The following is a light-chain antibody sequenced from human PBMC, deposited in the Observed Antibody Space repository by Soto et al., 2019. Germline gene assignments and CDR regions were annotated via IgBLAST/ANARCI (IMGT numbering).Light chain of an antibody. Sequence: EIVLTQSPATLSLSPGDRATLSCRASQSISRYLAWYQQKPGQAPRLLIYEASNRATGIPARFRGSGSGTDFTLTISSLEPEDFAVYYCQQRTNWPTFGGGTKVDIK. J-gene: IGKJ4*01. CDR1: QSISRY. CDR2: EAS. CDR3: QQRTNWPT. V-gene: IGKV3-11*01.